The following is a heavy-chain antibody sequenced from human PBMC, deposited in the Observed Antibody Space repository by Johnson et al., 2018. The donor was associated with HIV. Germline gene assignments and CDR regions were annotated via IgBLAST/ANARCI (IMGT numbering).Heavy chain of an antibody. Sequence: QVQLVESGGGLVQPGGSLRLSCAASGFTFRDYYMVWIRQAPGKGLEWLSYISSSGNTLFYADSVKGRFTLSRDNSKNTLYLQMNSLRAEDTAVYYCARDWNNWNYGVPDAFDIWGQGTMVTVSS. CDR3: ARDWNNWNYGVPDAFDI. D-gene: IGHD1-7*01. J-gene: IGHJ3*02. CDR2: ISSSGNTL. V-gene: IGHV3-11*04. CDR1: GFTFRDYY.